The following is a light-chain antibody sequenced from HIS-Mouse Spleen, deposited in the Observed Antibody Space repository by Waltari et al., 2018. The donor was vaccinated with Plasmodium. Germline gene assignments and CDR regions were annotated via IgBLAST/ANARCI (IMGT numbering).Light chain of an antibody. CDR2: EDS. V-gene: IGLV3-10*01. J-gene: IGLJ3*02. CDR1: ALPKKY. CDR3: YSTDSSGNHRV. Sequence: SYELTQPPSVSVSPGQTARIPCSGDALPKKYAYWYQQKSGQAPVLVNYEDSKRPSGIPERFSGSSSGTMATLIISGAQVEDEADYYCYSTDSSGNHRVFGGGTKLTVL.